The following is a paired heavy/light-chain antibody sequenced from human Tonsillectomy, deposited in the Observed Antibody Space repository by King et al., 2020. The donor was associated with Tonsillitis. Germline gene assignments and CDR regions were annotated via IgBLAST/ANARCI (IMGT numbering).Heavy chain of an antibody. CDR2: INPSGGST. Sequence: QVQLVQSGAEVKKPGASVKVSCKASGYTFTSYYMHWVRQAPGQGLEWMGIINPSGGSTSYAQKFQGRVTMTRDTSTSTVYMELSSLRSEDTAVYYCASGFSSSWYPDAFDIWGQGTMVTVSS. CDR3: ASGFSSSWYPDAFDI. J-gene: IGHJ3*02. V-gene: IGHV1-46*01. CDR1: GYTFTSYY. D-gene: IGHD6-13*01.
Light chain of an antibody. CDR1: SSNIGSNT. Sequence: QSVLTQPPSASGTPGQRVTISCSGSSSNIGSNTVNWYQQLPGTAPKLLIYSNNQRPSGVPDRFSGSKSGTSASLAISGLQSEDEADYYCAAWDDSLNLGVFGGGTKLTVL. CDR3: AAWDDSLNLGV. V-gene: IGLV1-44*01. J-gene: IGLJ3*02. CDR2: SNN.